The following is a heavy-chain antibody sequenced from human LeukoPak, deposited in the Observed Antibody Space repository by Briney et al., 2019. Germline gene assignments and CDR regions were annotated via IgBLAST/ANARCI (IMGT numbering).Heavy chain of an antibody. CDR2: IKSKTDGGTT. CDR3: TSQTTDFWSGYYTGRGVDY. J-gene: IGHJ4*02. D-gene: IGHD3-3*01. CDR1: GFTFSNAW. V-gene: IGHV3-15*01. Sequence: PGGSLRLSCAASGFTFSNAWMSWVRQAPGKGLEWVGRIKSKTDGGTTDYAAPEKGRFTISRDDSKNTLYLQMNSLKTEDTAVYYCTSQTTDFWSGYYTGRGVDYWGQGTLVTVSS.